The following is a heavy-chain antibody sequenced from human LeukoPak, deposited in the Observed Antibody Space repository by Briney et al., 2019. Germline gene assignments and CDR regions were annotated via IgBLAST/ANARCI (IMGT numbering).Heavy chain of an antibody. D-gene: IGHD1-1*01. CDR2: MSGSGI. CDR3: ARRSLTTGEHAFDV. CDR1: GFTFSDHN. Sequence: NAGGSLRLSCAATGFTFSDHNMGWMRQAPGKGLEWTSYMSGSGIYYADSVKGRFTISRDNAKNSLYLQMSSLRAEDSAVYFCARRSLTTGEHAFDVWGQGTLVTVSS. V-gene: IGHV3-11*01. J-gene: IGHJ3*01.